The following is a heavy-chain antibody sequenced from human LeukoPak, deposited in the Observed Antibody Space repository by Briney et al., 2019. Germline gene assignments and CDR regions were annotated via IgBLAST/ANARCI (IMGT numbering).Heavy chain of an antibody. V-gene: IGHV3-30*02. D-gene: IGHD3-10*01. J-gene: IGHJ4*02. Sequence: GGSLRLSCTVSGFIVSSDSMSWVRQPPGKGLEWVAFIRYDGSNKYYADSVKGRFTISRDNSKNTLYLQMNSLRAEDTAVYYCAKDMYYYGSGSYPDYWGQGTLVTVSS. CDR3: AKDMYYYGSGSYPDY. CDR1: GFIVSSDS. CDR2: IRYDGSNK.